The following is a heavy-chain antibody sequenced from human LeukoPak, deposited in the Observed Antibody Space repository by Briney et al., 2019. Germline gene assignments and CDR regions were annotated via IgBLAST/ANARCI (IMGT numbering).Heavy chain of an antibody. Sequence: GGSLRLSCAASGFTFDDYGMSWVRQAPGKGLEWVSGINWNGGSTGYADSVKGRFTISRDNAKNSLYLQMNSLRAEDTALYHCARMIDYSYYFDYWGQGTLVTVSS. CDR2: INWNGGST. CDR3: ARMIDYSYYFDY. D-gene: IGHD4-11*01. J-gene: IGHJ4*02. V-gene: IGHV3-20*01. CDR1: GFTFDDYG.